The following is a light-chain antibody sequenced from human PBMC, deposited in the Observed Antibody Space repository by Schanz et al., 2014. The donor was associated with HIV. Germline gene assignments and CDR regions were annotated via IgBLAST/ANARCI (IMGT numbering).Light chain of an antibody. CDR3: SSYTSSSPLGV. CDR1: SSDVGNYNY. Sequence: QSVLTQPASVSGSPGQSITISCTGTSSDVGNYNYVSWYQQLPGKVPKLMIYDVSNRASGVSNRFSGSKSGNTASLTISGLQAEDEADYYCSSYTSSSPLGVFGTGTKLTVL. V-gene: IGLV2-14*03. J-gene: IGLJ1*01. CDR2: DVS.